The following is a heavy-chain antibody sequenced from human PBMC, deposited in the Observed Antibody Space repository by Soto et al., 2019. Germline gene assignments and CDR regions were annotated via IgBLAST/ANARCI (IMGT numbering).Heavy chain of an antibody. CDR2: VHHSGST. CDR3: AREVGDGSDWYWDS. D-gene: IGHD6-19*01. V-gene: IGHV4-59*01. Sequence: QVQLQESGPGLVKPSETLSLTCTVSGGSMITYYWSWIRQSPGKGLEWIGYVHHSGSTLYNPSLRNRATFSLDRSNHQFFLKLTSVTAADTAFFYCAREVGDGSDWYWDSWGQGILVTVSS. CDR1: GGSMITYY. J-gene: IGHJ4*02.